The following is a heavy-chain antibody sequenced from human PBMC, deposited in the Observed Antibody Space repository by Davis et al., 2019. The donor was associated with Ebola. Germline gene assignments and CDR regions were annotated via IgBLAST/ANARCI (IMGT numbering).Heavy chain of an antibody. J-gene: IGHJ6*02. CDR1: GFIFSGYR. V-gene: IGHV3-7*03. Sequence: GGLLRPPCAASGFIFSGYRMIWVRQAPGKGLEWVANINQDGNENSYADFVKGRFTITRDNAKRSLDLQMNSLRVEDTAVYYCTTDPSPTRQFVPIGLDVWGQGTTVNVSS. D-gene: IGHD6-6*01. CDR3: TTDPSPTRQFVPIGLDV. CDR2: INQDGNEN.